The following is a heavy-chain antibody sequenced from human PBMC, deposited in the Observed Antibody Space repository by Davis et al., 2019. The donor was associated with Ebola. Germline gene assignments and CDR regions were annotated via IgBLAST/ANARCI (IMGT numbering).Heavy chain of an antibody. CDR1: GFTFSSYS. J-gene: IGHJ6*02. D-gene: IGHD4-23*01. CDR3: ARVSEYYGMDV. CDR2: ISSSSSYI. Sequence: GESLKISCAASGFTFSSYSMNWVRQAPGKGLEWVSSISSSSSYIYYADSVKGRFTISRDNAKNSLYLQMNSLRAEDTAVYYYARVSEYYGMDVWGQGTTVTVSS. V-gene: IGHV3-21*04.